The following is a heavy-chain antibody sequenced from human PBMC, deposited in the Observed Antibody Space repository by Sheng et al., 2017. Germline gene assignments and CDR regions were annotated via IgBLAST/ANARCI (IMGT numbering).Heavy chain of an antibody. CDR3: AREMGATNAFDI. CDR2: ISFDGSNK. J-gene: IGHJ3*02. D-gene: IGHD1-26*01. Sequence: QVQLVESGGGVVQPGRSLRLSCAASGFTFSNYAMHWVRQAPGKGLEWVAVISFDGSNKYYADSVKGRFTLSRDNSKTTLYLQMNSLRGEDTTVYYCAREMGATNAFDIWGQGTSGHRL. CDR1: GFTFSNYA. V-gene: IGHV3-30*04.